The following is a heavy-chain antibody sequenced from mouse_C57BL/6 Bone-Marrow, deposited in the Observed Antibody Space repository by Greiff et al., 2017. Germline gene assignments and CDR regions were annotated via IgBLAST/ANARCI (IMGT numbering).Heavy chain of an antibody. V-gene: IGHV5-6*01. CDR1: GFTFSSYG. CDR3: ARQVYDYGSHFDY. J-gene: IGHJ2*01. CDR2: ISSGGSYT. D-gene: IGHD2-4*01. Sequence: EVMLVESGGDLVKPGGSLKLSCAASGFTFSSYGMSWVRQTPDKRLEWVATISSGGSYTYYPDSVKGRFTISRDNAKNTLYLQMSSLKSEDTAMYYCARQVYDYGSHFDYWGQGTTLTVSS.